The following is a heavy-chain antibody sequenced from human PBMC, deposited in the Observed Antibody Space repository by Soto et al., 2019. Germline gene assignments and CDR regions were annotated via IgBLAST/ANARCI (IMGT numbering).Heavy chain of an antibody. CDR3: AREIVTTGEYYFDS. Sequence: PGGPLRDSCXAAGGTSGDYGGHCVRQTQGKGLVWVSSIKRDGSSTSYADSVKGRVTISRDTAKHTLYLQMHSLRAEDTAVYYCAREIVTTGEYYFDSWGQGTLVTVSS. D-gene: IGHD3-22*01. CDR2: IKRDGSST. V-gene: IGHV3-74*01. CDR1: GGTSGDYG. J-gene: IGHJ4*02.